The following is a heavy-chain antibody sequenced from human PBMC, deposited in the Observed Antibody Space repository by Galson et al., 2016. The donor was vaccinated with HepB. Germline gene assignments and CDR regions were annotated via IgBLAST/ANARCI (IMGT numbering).Heavy chain of an antibody. CDR2: IIPIFDTA. J-gene: IGHJ5*02. CDR3: ARSGIIRVNWFDP. CDR1: GDAFSNYA. Sequence: SVKVSCKASGDAFSNYAISWVRQAPGQGLEWMGGIIPIFDTAVYAQRFQGRVTITADESTSTAYMELSSLTSADTAVYYCARSGIIRVNWFDPWGQGTLVIVSS. D-gene: IGHD3-10*01. V-gene: IGHV1-69*13.